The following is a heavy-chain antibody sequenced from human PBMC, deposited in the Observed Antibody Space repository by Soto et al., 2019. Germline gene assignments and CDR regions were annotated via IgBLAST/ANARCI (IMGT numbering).Heavy chain of an antibody. J-gene: IGHJ6*02. CDR1: GFTFGSHG. CDR3: ARRYCSSTSCYGGPWDSPAPLDV. D-gene: IGHD2-2*01. CDR2: IWYDGSKK. Sequence: HPGGSLRLSCAASGFTFGSHGMHWVRQAPGKGLEWVAIIWYDGSKKYYVDSVKGRFTIPRDNAKNSLYLQMNSLRAEDTAVYYCARRYCSSTSCYGGPWDSPAPLDVWGQGTTVTVSS. V-gene: IGHV3-33*01.